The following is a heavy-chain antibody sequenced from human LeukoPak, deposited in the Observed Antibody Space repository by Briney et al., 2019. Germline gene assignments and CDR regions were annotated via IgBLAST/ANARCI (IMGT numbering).Heavy chain of an antibody. CDR1: GFTFTSHA. J-gene: IGHJ1*01. V-gene: IGHV3-23*01. CDR2: ISGSGGST. Sequence: GGSLGLSCAASGFTFTSHAMSWVRQAPGKGLEWVSAISGSGGSTYYADSVKGRFTISRDNSKNTLYLQMNSLRAEDTAVYYCAKDGYYSEYFQHWGQGTLVTVSS. D-gene: IGHD5-12*01. CDR3: AKDGYYSEYFQH.